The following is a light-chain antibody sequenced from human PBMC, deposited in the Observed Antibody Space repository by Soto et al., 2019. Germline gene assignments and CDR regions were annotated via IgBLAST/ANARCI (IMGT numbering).Light chain of an antibody. CDR2: AAS. Sequence: DIQMTQSPSSLSASVGDRLTITCRASQSISSYVNWYQQKPGKAPKLLIYAASSLQSGVPSRFRGSGSGTAFTLTISSLQPEDFATYYGQQSYSTPYTFGQGTKLEIK. CDR1: QSISSY. V-gene: IGKV1-39*01. J-gene: IGKJ2*01. CDR3: QQSYSTPYT.